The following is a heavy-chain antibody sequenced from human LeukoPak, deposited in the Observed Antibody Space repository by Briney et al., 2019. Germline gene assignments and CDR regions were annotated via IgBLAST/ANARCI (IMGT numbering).Heavy chain of an antibody. D-gene: IGHD7-27*01. CDR3: ARRRELGYYYYYYMDV. CDR1: GGSFSSYY. CDR2: IHHSGNT. V-gene: IGHV4-34*01. J-gene: IGHJ6*03. Sequence: PSETLSLTCGVYGGSFSSYYWSWIRQPPGKGLEWVGEIHHSGNTKYNPSLKSRVTISVDTSKDQFSLKLSSVTAADTAVYYCARRRELGYYYYYYMDVWGTGTTVTISS.